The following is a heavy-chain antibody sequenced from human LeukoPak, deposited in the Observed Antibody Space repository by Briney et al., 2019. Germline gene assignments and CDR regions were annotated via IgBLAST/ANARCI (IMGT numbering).Heavy chain of an antibody. Sequence: ASVKVSCKASGYTFTSYGISWVRQAPGQGLEWMGWISAYNGNTNYAQKLQGRVTMTTDTSTSTAYMELRSLRSDDTAVYYCAREVYGLAAAGTFDYWGQGTLVTVSS. V-gene: IGHV1-18*01. CDR3: AREVYGLAAAGTFDY. CDR2: ISAYNGNT. J-gene: IGHJ4*02. D-gene: IGHD6-13*01. CDR1: GYTFTSYG.